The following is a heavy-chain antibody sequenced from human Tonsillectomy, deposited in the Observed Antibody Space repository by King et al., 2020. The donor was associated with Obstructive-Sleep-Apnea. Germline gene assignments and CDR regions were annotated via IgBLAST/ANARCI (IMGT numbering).Heavy chain of an antibody. J-gene: IGHJ4*02. D-gene: IGHD6-13*01. CDR3: ARSLQQLEPFDY. Sequence: LQLQESGPGLVKPSETLSLTCTVSGGSISSSSYYWGWIRQPPGKGLEWIGSIYYSGSTYYNPSLKSRVTISVDTSKNQFSLKLSSVTAADTAVYYCARSLQQLEPFDYWGQGTLVTVSS. CDR2: IYYSGST. V-gene: IGHV4-39*07. CDR1: GGSISSSSYY.